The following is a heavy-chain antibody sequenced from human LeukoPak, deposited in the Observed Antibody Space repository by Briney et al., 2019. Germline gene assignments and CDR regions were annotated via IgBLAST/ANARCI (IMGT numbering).Heavy chain of an antibody. V-gene: IGHV3-74*01. CDR1: VFTLSSYW. D-gene: IGHD3-10*01. Sequence: GGSLRLSCAASVFTLSSYWMHWVRQAPGKGLVWVSRVNSDGSNINYADSVRGRFTISRDSVKNTLYLQMNSLRAEDTAMYYCARGRGPYGWFDPWGQGTLVTVSS. CDR3: ARGRGPYGWFDP. J-gene: IGHJ5*02. CDR2: VNSDGSNI.